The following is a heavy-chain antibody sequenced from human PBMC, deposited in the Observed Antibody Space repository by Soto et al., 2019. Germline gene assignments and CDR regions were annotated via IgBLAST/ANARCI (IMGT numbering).Heavy chain of an antibody. D-gene: IGHD2-21*01. CDR1: GLTYSTAW. CDR2: INRDGSVT. CDR3: ERAPIVVGPYMRI. J-gene: IGHJ6*02. Sequence: PGGSLRLSCEVSGLTYSTAWMHWVRQAPGKGLVWVSSINRDGSVTNYADSVKGRFTISRDSAEKTLYLQINSLRADDTGVYYCERAPIVVGPYMRIWGQGTTVTVSS. V-gene: IGHV3-74*01.